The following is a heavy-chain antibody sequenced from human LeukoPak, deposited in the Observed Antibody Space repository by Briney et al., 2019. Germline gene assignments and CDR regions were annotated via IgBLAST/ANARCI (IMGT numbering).Heavy chain of an antibody. D-gene: IGHD5-18*01. CDR1: GFTFSSYA. Sequence: GGSLRLSCAASGFTFSSYAMHWVRQAPGKGLEWVAVISYDGSNKYYADSVKGRFTISRDNSKNTLYLQMNSLRAEDTAVYYRARDGTDTAMVYYFDYWGQGTLVTVSS. CDR2: ISYDGSNK. CDR3: ARDGTDTAMVYYFDY. V-gene: IGHV3-30*04. J-gene: IGHJ4*02.